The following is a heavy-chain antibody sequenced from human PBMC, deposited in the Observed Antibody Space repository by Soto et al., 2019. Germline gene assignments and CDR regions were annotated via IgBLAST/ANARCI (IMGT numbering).Heavy chain of an antibody. D-gene: IGHD5-18*01. CDR3: ARDEYIYGYRYFDY. CDR2: IYYSGTT. J-gene: IGHJ4*02. CDR1: GGSISSGGYY. V-gene: IGHV4-31*03. Sequence: QVQLQESGPGLVKPSQTLSLTCTVSGGSISSGGYYWSWIRQHPGKGLEWIGYIYYSGTTYYNPSLTSRVTISVDTSKNQFSLKLSSVTAADTAVYYCARDEYIYGYRYFDYWGQGTLVTVSS.